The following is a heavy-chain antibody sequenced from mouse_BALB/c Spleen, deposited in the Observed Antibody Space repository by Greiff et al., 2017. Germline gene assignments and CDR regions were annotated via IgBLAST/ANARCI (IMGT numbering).Heavy chain of an antibody. D-gene: IGHD2-3*01. V-gene: IGHV14-3*02. Sequence: EVQLQESGAELVKPGASVKLSCTASGFNIKDTYMHWVKQRPEQGLEWIGRIDPANGNTKYDPKFQGKAIITADTSSNTAYLQLSSLTSEDTAVYYCARCDGYPYYFDYWGQGTTLTVSS. CDR2: IDPANGNT. CDR3: ARCDGYPYYFDY. J-gene: IGHJ2*01. CDR1: GFNIKDTY.